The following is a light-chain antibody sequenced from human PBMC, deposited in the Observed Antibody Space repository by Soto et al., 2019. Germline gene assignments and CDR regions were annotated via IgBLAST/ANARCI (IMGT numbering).Light chain of an antibody. CDR1: QTINSY. CDR3: QQSYSTLWT. CDR2: AAS. V-gene: IGKV1-39*01. Sequence: DIQMTQSPSSLSASVGDRVTITCRASQTINSYLNWYQHKPGKVPKLLIYAASSLQSGVPSRFSGSESGTDFTLAISILQPEDFATYYCQQSYSTLWTFGQGTNVEI. J-gene: IGKJ1*01.